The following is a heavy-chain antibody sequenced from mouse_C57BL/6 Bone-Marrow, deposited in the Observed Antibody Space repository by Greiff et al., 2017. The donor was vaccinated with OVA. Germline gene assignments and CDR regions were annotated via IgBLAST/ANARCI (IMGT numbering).Heavy chain of an antibody. V-gene: IGHV5-17*01. J-gene: IGHJ2*01. CDR2: IGSGSSSI. D-gene: IGHD1-1*01. CDR1: GFTFSDYG. CDR3: GRHGTLDY. Sequence: EVKLMESGGGLVKPGGSLKLSCAASGFTFSDYGMHWVRQAPEKGLEWVAYIGSGSSSIYYADTVKGRFTISRDNAKNTLCRLMTSLMAEDSAMCYCGRHGTLDYWGQGTTLTVSS.